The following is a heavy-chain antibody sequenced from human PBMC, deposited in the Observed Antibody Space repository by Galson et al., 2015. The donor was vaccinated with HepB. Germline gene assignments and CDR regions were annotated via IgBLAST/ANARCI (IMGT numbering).Heavy chain of an antibody. V-gene: IGHV3-9*01. J-gene: IGHJ3*02. CDR3: AKDMEYYYGSGSYSAAFDI. Sequence: SLRLSCAASGFTFDDYAMHWVRQAPGKGLEWVSGISWNSGSIGYADSVKGRFTISRDNAKNSLYLQMNSLRAEDTALYYCAKDMEYYYGSGSYSAAFDIWAQGTTVTVSS. D-gene: IGHD3-10*01. CDR2: ISWNSGSI. CDR1: GFTFDDYA.